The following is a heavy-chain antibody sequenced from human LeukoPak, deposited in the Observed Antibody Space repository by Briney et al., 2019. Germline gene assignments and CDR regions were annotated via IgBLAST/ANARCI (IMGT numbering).Heavy chain of an antibody. CDR2: ISGSDGST. V-gene: IGHV3-23*01. D-gene: IGHD2-2*01. CDR1: GFTFSSYA. J-gene: IGHJ5*02. Sequence: GGSLRLSCAASGFTFSSYAMSWVRQAPGKGLEWVSAISGSDGSTYYADSVKGRFTISRDNSKNTLYLQTNSLRAEDTAVYYCAKAFLGYCSSTSCPNWFDPWGQGTLVTVSS. CDR3: AKAFLGYCSSTSCPNWFDP.